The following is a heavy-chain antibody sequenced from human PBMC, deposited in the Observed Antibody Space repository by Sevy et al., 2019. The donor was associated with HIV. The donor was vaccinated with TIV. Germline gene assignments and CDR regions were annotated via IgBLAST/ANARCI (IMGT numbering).Heavy chain of an antibody. D-gene: IGHD6-19*01. J-gene: IGHJ4*02. CDR1: GFTFSSYA. Sequence: GGSLRLSCAASGFTFSSYAMHWVRQAPGKGLEWVAVISYDGSNKYYADSVKGRFTISRDNSKNTRYLQMNGLRAEDTAVYYCARDLFSLAVAGTLGYWGQGTLVTVSS. CDR3: ARDLFSLAVAGTLGY. CDR2: ISYDGSNK. V-gene: IGHV3-30-3*01.